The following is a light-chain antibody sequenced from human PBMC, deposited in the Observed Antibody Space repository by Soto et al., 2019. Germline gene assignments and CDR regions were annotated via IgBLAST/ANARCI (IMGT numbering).Light chain of an antibody. Sequence: QSVLTQPASVSGSPGQSITISCTGTSSDVGRYNHVSWYQHHPGKAPKLIISEVSNRPSGVSKRFSGSKSGYTASLTISGLQAEDEADYYCNSHTSGDFRVFGTGTKLTVL. CDR3: NSHTSGDFRV. J-gene: IGLJ1*01. CDR1: SSDVGRYNH. V-gene: IGLV2-14*01. CDR2: EVS.